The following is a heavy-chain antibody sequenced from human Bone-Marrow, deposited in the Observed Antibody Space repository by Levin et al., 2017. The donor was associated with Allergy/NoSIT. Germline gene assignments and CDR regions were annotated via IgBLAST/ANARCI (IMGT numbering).Heavy chain of an antibody. V-gene: IGHV5-51*01. D-gene: IGHD3-10*01. CDR2: IYPDDSDT. CDR3: ARHAISYDRSHYGDAFDI. J-gene: IGHJ3*02. CDR1: GYSFPSYW. Sequence: GESLKISCKGSGYSFPSYWIGWVRQMPGKGLEWMGIIYPDDSDTTYSPSFQGQVTISADKSTSTAYLQWSSLKASDTAMYYCARHAISYDRSHYGDAFDIWGQGTVVTVSS.